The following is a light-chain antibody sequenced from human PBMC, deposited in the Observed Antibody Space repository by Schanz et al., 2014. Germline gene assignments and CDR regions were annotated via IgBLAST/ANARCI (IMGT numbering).Light chain of an antibody. Sequence: QSVLTQPPSVSGAPGQRVTISCTGSSSNIGARFDVHWYQQLPGRAPKLLVYDSDSRPSGVPDRYSGSKSGTSASLAITGLQAEDEADYYCQSYDSSLSGSVFGGGTKLTVL. J-gene: IGLJ3*02. CDR1: SSNIGARFD. V-gene: IGLV1-40*01. CDR3: QSYDSSLSGSV. CDR2: DSD.